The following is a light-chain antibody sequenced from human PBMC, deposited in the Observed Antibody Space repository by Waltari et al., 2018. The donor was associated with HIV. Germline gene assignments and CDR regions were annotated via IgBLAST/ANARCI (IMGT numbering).Light chain of an antibody. Sequence: EIVLTQSPATLSLSPGERATLSCGASQSVGSLIAWYQQKPGQAPRLLIYDASNRATGISARFSGSGSGTDFTLTISSLEPEDFAVYYCQQRSSWPLTFGGGTKVEIK. V-gene: IGKV3-11*01. CDR2: DAS. CDR3: QQRSSWPLT. J-gene: IGKJ4*01. CDR1: QSVGSL.